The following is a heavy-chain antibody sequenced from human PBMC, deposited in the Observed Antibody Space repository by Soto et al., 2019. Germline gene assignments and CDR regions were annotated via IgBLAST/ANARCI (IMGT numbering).Heavy chain of an antibody. Sequence: QVQLEESGGGVVQPGRSLRLSCAASGFTFSNYGMHWVRQAPGKGLEWVAVVWGDGSNDYYADYVKGRFTISRDNVKNTLYLQTNSRRAEAPAVYDCASHRSSPSGGTLEYWGQGTLVTVSS. J-gene: IGHJ4*02. CDR1: GFTFSNYG. V-gene: IGHV3-33*01. CDR3: ASHRSSPSGGTLEY. D-gene: IGHD6-6*01. CDR2: VWGDGSND.